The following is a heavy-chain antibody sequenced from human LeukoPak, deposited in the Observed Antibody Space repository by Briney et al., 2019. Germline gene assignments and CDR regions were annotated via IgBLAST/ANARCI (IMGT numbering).Heavy chain of an antibody. D-gene: IGHD3-10*01. CDR1: GFTVSSNY. Sequence: AGGSLRLSCAASGFTVSSNYMSWVRQAPGKGLEWVSVIYSGGSTYYADSVKGRFTISRDNSKNTLYLQMNSLRAEDTAVYYCARLLWFGERSDYWGQGTLVTVSS. CDR2: IYSGGST. V-gene: IGHV3-66*04. J-gene: IGHJ4*02. CDR3: ARLLWFGERSDY.